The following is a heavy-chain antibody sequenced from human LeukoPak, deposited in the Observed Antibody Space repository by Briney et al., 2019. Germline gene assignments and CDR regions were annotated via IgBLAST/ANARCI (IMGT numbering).Heavy chain of an antibody. Sequence: GASVKVPCKASGYTFTGYYMHWARQAPGQGLEWMGWINPNSGGTNYAQNFQGRVTMTRDTSISTAYMELSRLRSDDTAVYFCASGVATIDFDYWGQGTLVTVSS. D-gene: IGHD5-12*01. V-gene: IGHV1-2*02. CDR1: GYTFTGYY. CDR2: INPNSGGT. CDR3: ASGVATIDFDY. J-gene: IGHJ4*02.